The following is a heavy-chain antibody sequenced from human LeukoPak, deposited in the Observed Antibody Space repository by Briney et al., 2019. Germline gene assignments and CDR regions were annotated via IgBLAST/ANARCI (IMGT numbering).Heavy chain of an antibody. J-gene: IGHJ6*02. Sequence: GGSLRLSCAASGFTVSSNYMSWVRQAPGKGLEWVSVIYSGGSTFYVDSVKGRFTISRDISKNTLYLQMNSLRAEDTAVYYCARPAAYGSGSYYGMDVWGQGTTVTVSS. CDR1: GFTVSSNY. D-gene: IGHD3-10*01. CDR2: IYSGGST. CDR3: ARPAAYGSGSYYGMDV. V-gene: IGHV3-66*04.